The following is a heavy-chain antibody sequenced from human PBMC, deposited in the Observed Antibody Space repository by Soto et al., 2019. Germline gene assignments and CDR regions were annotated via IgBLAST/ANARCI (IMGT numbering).Heavy chain of an antibody. CDR2: IYYSGST. V-gene: IGHV4-31*03. CDR3: ARTAWHFFDY. D-gene: IGHD3-3*02. CDR1: GGSISSGGYY. Sequence: PSETLSLTCTVSGGSISSGGYYWSWIRQHPGKGLEWIGYIYYSGSTYYNPSLKSRVTISFDTSKNQFSLKLSSVTAADTAVYYCARTAWHFFDYWGHGTLVTVSS. J-gene: IGHJ4*01.